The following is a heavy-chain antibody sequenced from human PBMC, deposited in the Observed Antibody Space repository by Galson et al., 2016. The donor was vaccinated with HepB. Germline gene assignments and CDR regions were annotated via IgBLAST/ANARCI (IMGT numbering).Heavy chain of an antibody. D-gene: IGHD6-19*01. CDR1: GYTFSAFY. Sequence: SVKVSCKASGYTFSAFYIHWVRQSPGQGLEWMGLVNPSGTIVSVIQRFQGRVAMTGDTSTNTVYLELSSLTSDDTAVYFCARDLRAVAGPRAAGGLDYWGQGTLVTVSS. V-gene: IGHV1-46*01. CDR3: ARDLRAVAGPRAAGGLDY. CDR2: VNPSGTIV. J-gene: IGHJ4*02.